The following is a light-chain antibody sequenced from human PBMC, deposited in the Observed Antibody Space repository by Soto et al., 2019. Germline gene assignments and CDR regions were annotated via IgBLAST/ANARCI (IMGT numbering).Light chain of an antibody. CDR3: QTWGTGMGV. V-gene: IGLV4-69*01. CDR2: LNSDGSH. Sequence: QPVLNQSPSASASLGASVKLTCTLSSGHSSYAIAWHQQQPEKGPRYLMKLNSDGSHNKGDGIPDRFSGSSSGAERYLTISSLQSEDEADYYCQTWGTGMGVFGGGTKLTVL. J-gene: IGLJ3*02. CDR1: SGHSSYA.